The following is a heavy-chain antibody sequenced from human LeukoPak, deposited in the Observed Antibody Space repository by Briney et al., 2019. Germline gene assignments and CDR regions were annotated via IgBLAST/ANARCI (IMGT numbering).Heavy chain of an antibody. J-gene: IGHJ4*02. CDR3: ARASPLYCSSTTCLFDY. D-gene: IGHD2-2*01. CDR1: GYTFTGYY. Sequence: ASVKVSCKASGYTFTGYYMHWVRQAPAQGFEWMGWINPNSGDTNYAQTFQGRVTMTRDTSITTAHMELSRLRSDDTAVYYCARASPLYCSSTTCLFDYWGQGTLVTVSS. V-gene: IGHV1-2*02. CDR2: INPNSGDT.